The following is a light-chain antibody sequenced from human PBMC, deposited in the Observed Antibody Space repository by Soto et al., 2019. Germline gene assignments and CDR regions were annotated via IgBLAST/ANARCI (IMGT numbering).Light chain of an antibody. CDR2: GAS. CDR1: QSVSRRF. CDR3: HQYDSSLT. V-gene: IGKV3-20*01. J-gene: IGKJ1*01. Sequence: EIVLTQSPGSLSLSPGERATLSCRASQSVSRRFFAWYQQKPGQAPRLLIFGASVRATGIPDRFSGSGSGPDFTLTISRLEPDDFAVYYCHQYDSSLTFGQGTKVEI.